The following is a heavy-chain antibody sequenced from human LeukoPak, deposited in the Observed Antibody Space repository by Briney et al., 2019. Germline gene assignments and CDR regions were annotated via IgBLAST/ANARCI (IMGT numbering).Heavy chain of an antibody. V-gene: IGHV4-59*01. J-gene: IGHJ3*02. CDR2: IYYSGST. CDR1: GGSISSYY. CDR3: ARDRGGSYALAFDI. D-gene: IGHD1-26*01. Sequence: PSETLPLTCTVSGGSISSYYWSRIRQPPGKGLEWIGYIYYSGSTNYNPSLKSRVTISVDTSKNQFSLKLSSVTAADTAVYYCARDRGGSYALAFDIWGQGTMVTVSS.